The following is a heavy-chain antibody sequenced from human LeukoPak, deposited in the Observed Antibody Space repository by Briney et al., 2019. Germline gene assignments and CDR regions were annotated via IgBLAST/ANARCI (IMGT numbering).Heavy chain of an antibody. J-gene: IGHJ4*02. CDR1: GYTFTSYY. Sequence: ASVTVSCKASGYTFTSYYMHWVRQAPGQGLEWMGIINPSGGSTSYAQKFQGRVTMTRDMSTSTVYMELSSLRSEDTAVYYCARSRYSSGCPDYWGQGTLVTVSS. V-gene: IGHV1-46*01. D-gene: IGHD6-19*01. CDR2: INPSGGST. CDR3: ARSRYSSGCPDY.